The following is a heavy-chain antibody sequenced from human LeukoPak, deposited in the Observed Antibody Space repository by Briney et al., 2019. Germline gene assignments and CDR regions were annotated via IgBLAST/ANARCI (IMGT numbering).Heavy chain of an antibody. V-gene: IGHV3-74*01. CDR2: INSDGSST. CDR3: AKESQSSGWYGGLFDY. D-gene: IGHD6-19*01. Sequence: GGSLRLSCAASGFTFSSYWMHWVRQAPGKGLVWVSRINSDGSSTSYADSVKGRFTISRDNAKNTLYLQMNSLRAVDTAVYYCAKESQSSGWYGGLFDYWGQGTLVTVSS. J-gene: IGHJ4*02. CDR1: GFTFSSYW.